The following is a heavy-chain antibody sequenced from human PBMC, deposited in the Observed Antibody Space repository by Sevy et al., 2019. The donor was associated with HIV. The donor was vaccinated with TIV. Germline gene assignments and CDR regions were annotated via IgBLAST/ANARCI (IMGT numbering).Heavy chain of an antibody. CDR2: IRQDGNEI. J-gene: IGHJ4*02. V-gene: IGHV3-7*01. CDR1: GFTFDNYW. Sequence: GGPLRLSCVASGFTFDNYWMQWVRQAPGKGLEWVANIRQDGNEIYYADSVKGRFTISRDNAKESLYLQMSNLRVEDTAIYYCARRYFDLWGQGILVTVSS. CDR3: ARRYFDL.